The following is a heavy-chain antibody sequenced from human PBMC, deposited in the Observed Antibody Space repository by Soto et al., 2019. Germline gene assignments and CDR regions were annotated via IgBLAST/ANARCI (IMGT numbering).Heavy chain of an antibody. CDR1: GGTFSSYA. Sequence: ASVKVSCKASGGTFSSYAISWVRQAPGQGLEWMGGIIPIFGTANYAQKFQGRVTITADKSTSTAYMELSSLRSEDTAVYYCARVEVDIVATTNYYFDYWGQGTLVTVS. CDR2: IIPIFGTA. CDR3: ARVEVDIVATTNYYFDY. D-gene: IGHD5-12*01. J-gene: IGHJ4*02. V-gene: IGHV1-69*06.